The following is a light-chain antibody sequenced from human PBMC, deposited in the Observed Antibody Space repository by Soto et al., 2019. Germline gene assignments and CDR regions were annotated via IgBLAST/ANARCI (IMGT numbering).Light chain of an antibody. V-gene: IGKV1-5*03. Sequence: DIQMTQYPSTLYRTVRDRVTITCRASQTISSWLAWYQQKPGKAPKLLIYKASTLKSGVPSRFSGSGSGTECTLTISSLQPEDFATYYCQQLDSYPRTFGQGTKVDI. CDR3: QQLDSYPRT. J-gene: IGKJ1*01. CDR1: QTISSW. CDR2: KAS.